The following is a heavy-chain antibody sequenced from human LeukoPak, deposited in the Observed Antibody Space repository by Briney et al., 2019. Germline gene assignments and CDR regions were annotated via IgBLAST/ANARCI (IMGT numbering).Heavy chain of an antibody. Sequence: GGSLRLSCAVSGFTFSSYDMHWVRQPRGKGLEWVSAIGTAGDTYYPGSVKGRFTISRENAKNSLYLQMNSLRAGDTAVYYCVRGTGYSAYDYDFDYWGQGTLVTVSS. CDR2: IGTAGDT. CDR3: VRGTGYSAYDYDFDY. J-gene: IGHJ4*02. CDR1: GFTFSSYD. D-gene: IGHD5-12*01. V-gene: IGHV3-13*04.